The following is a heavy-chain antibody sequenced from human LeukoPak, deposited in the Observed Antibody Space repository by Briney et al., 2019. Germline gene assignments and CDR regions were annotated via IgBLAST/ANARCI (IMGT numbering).Heavy chain of an antibody. D-gene: IGHD1-26*01. CDR2: ISDRGRA. CDR1: GFTFRTNA. Sequence: GGSLRLSCAASGFTFRTNAMSWVRQAPGKGLEWVSGISDRGRAFYADSVKGRFTISRDNSKNTLYLQVNSLRAEDTAIYYCAKGASGSYYIYFDYWGQGTLVTVSS. J-gene: IGHJ4*02. CDR3: AKGASGSYYIYFDY. V-gene: IGHV3-23*01.